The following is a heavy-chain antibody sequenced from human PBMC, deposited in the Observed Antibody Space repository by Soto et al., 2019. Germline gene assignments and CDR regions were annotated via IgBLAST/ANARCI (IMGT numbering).Heavy chain of an antibody. CDR2: IIPYYNTL. Sequence: QAQVVQSGAEVRKPGSSVKLSCKASEGTFNSYAIAWVRQAPGQGLEWMGGIIPYYNTLNYAQKFQDRVTITEDDSTNTVYMELSSLRTDDTAVYFCASGASRWYPSCFDSWAQGTLVTVSS. D-gene: IGHD6-13*01. CDR3: ASGASRWYPSCFDS. J-gene: IGHJ4*02. V-gene: IGHV1-69*01. CDR1: EGTFNSYA.